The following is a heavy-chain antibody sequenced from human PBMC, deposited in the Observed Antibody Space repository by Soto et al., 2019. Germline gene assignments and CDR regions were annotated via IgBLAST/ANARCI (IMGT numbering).Heavy chain of an antibody. Sequence: RPSVKVSCKAPGGTFSSYAISWVRQAPRQGLEWMGGIIPIFGTANYAQKFQGRVTMTEDTSTDTAYMELSSLRSEDTAVYYCATGGYDFWSGYRPFDYWGQGTLVTVSS. D-gene: IGHD3-3*01. V-gene: IGHV1-69*06. J-gene: IGHJ4*02. CDR1: GGTFSSYA. CDR2: IIPIFGTA. CDR3: ATGGYDFWSGYRPFDY.